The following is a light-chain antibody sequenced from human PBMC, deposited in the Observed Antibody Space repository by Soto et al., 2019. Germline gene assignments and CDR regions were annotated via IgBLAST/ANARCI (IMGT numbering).Light chain of an antibody. CDR1: SSDVGAYNF. CDR3: DSYTSSSSYV. V-gene: IGLV2-14*01. CDR2: EVS. J-gene: IGLJ1*01. Sequence: SALTQAASVSGSPGQSITISCTGTSSDVGAYNFVSWYQQQAGKAPKLIIHEVSNRPSGVSNRFSGSKSGNTASLTISGLQAEDEADYYCDSYTSSSSYVFGTGTKV.